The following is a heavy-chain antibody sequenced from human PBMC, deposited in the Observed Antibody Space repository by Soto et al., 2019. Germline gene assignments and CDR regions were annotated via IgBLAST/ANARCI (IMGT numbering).Heavy chain of an antibody. CDR1: GGSFSGYY. Sequence: PSETLSLTCAVYGGSFSGYYWSWIRQPPGKGLEWIGEINHSGSTNYNPSLKSRVTISVETSKNQFSLKLSSVTAADTAVYYCARGSFYCSSTSCYTDDDAFDIWGQGTMVTVS. V-gene: IGHV4-34*01. CDR3: ARGSFYCSSTSCYTDDDAFDI. CDR2: INHSGST. D-gene: IGHD2-2*02. J-gene: IGHJ3*02.